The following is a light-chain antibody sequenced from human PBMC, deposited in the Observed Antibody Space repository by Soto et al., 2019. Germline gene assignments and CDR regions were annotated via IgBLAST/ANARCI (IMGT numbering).Light chain of an antibody. V-gene: IGKV1-5*03. CDR3: QQYDLYSA. Sequence: DIQMTKSPSTLSASVGDRVTITCRASQNINSHLAWYQQKPGKAPKLLIYTASSLQSGVPSRFSGSGTGTEFTLTISSLQPDDFATFYCQQYDLYSAFGQGTKVEIK. J-gene: IGKJ1*01. CDR1: QNINSH. CDR2: TAS.